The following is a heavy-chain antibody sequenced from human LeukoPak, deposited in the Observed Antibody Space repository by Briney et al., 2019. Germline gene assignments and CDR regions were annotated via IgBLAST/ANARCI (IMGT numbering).Heavy chain of an antibody. CDR3: ARNSGSIYPFDY. Sequence: ASVKVSCKASGYTFTSYYMHWVRQAPGQGLEWMGIINPSGGSTSYAQKFQGRVTMTRDTATSTVYMELSSLRSEDTAVYYCARNSGSIYPFDYWGQGTLVTVSS. V-gene: IGHV1-46*01. CDR1: GYTFTSYY. D-gene: IGHD3-22*01. J-gene: IGHJ4*02. CDR2: INPSGGST.